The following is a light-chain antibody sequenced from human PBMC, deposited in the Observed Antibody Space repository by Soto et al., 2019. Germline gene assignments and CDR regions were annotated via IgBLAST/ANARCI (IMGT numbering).Light chain of an antibody. CDR2: GAS. J-gene: IGKJ1*01. Sequence: EIVLTQSPATLSLSPGERAPLSCRASQSVSSYLAWYQQKPGQAPRLLIYGASIRATGIPDRFSGSGSGTDFTLTIARLEPGDFAVYFCHQYGSSPQTFGQGTKVDI. V-gene: IGKV3-20*01. CDR3: HQYGSSPQT. CDR1: QSVSSY.